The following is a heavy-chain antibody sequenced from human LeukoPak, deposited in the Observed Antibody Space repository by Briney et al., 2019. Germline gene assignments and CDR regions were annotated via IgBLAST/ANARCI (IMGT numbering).Heavy chain of an antibody. CDR3: ARTPSMGSSYFYYGMDV. Sequence: PSETLSLTCAVSGGSISSSNWWSWVRQPPGKGLEWIGEIYHSGSTNYNPSLKSRVTISVDKSKNQFSLKVSSVTAADTAVYYCARTPSMGSSYFYYGMDVWGQGTTVTVSS. V-gene: IGHV4-4*02. CDR1: GGSISSSNW. CDR2: IYHSGST. D-gene: IGHD1-26*01. J-gene: IGHJ6*02.